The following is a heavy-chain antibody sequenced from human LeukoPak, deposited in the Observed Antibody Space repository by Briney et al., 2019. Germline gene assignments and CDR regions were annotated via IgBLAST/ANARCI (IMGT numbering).Heavy chain of an antibody. Sequence: GESLRLSCAASGFTFSTYAMTWVRQAPGKGLECVSGISGSGDSTYYTDSVKGRFTISRDTSKNTLYLQMNSLRAEDTAVYYCAKVQDCSSTSCYPIPYFDYWGQGTLVTVSS. V-gene: IGHV3-23*01. CDR2: ISGSGDST. J-gene: IGHJ4*02. D-gene: IGHD2-2*01. CDR1: GFTFSTYA. CDR3: AKVQDCSSTSCYPIPYFDY.